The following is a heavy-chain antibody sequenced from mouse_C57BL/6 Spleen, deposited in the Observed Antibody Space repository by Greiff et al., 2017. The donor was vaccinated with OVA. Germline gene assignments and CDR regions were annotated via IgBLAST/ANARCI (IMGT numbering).Heavy chain of an antibody. CDR3: ARGGSSGSCFDY. CDR1: GYAFTNYL. Sequence: QVQLQQSGAELVRPGTSVKVSCKASGYAFTNYLIEWVKQRPGQGLEWIGVINPGSGGTNYNEKFKGKATLTADKSSSTAYMQLSSLTSEDSAVYFCARGGSSGSCFDYWGQGTTLTVSS. D-gene: IGHD3-2*02. J-gene: IGHJ2*01. V-gene: IGHV1-54*01. CDR2: INPGSGGT.